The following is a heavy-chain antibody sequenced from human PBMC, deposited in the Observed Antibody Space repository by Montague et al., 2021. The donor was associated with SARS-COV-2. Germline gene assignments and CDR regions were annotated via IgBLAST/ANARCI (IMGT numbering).Heavy chain of an antibody. CDR2: INYSWIT. V-gene: IGHV4-59*01. J-gene: IGHJ4*02. Sequence: SETLSLTCTVSGGSISTYRWSWVRQPPGPGMEWISYINYSWITNPYHYLKRRVSVSLDTSTNNLSLTLKSVTAADTAAYYCARSGWLTRGFDSWGQGTLVAVSS. CDR3: ARSGWLTRGFDS. CDR1: GGSISTYR. D-gene: IGHD5-12*01.